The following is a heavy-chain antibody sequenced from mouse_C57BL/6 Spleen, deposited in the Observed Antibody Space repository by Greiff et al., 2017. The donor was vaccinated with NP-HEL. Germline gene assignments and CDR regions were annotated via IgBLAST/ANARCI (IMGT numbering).Heavy chain of an antibody. J-gene: IGHJ4*01. CDR2: IDPSDSYT. Sequence: QVQLQQPGAELVMPGASVKLSCKASGYTFTSYWMHWVKQRPGQGLEWIGEIDPSDSYTNYNQKFKGKSTLTVDKSSSTAYMQLSSLTSEDSAVYYWARRGGITTDYYAMDDWGQGTSVTVSS. V-gene: IGHV1-69*01. CDR3: ARRGGITTDYYAMDD. CDR1: GYTFTSYW. D-gene: IGHD2-4*01.